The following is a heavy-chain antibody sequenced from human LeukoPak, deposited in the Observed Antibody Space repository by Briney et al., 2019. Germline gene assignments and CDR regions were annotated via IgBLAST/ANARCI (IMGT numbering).Heavy chain of an antibody. D-gene: IGHD1-26*01. CDR2: ISYDGSSK. CDR3: ARDGSYGDYGYYMDV. Sequence: PGGSLRLSCAASGFTFSSYTVYWVRQAPGKGLEWVAVISYDGSSKYYADSVRGRFTISRDNSKNTLYLQMNSLRAEDTAVYYCARDGSYGDYGYYMDVWGKGTTVTVSS. CDR1: GFTFSSYT. V-gene: IGHV3-30-3*01. J-gene: IGHJ6*03.